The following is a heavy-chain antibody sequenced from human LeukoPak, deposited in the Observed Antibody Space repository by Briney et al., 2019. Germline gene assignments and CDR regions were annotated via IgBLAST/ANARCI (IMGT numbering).Heavy chain of an antibody. CDR1: VGSLSSSSYH. D-gene: IGHD3-10*01. Sequence: SETLSLTCTVSVGSLSSSSYHGGWIRQPPGKGLEWIGSIYYSGRTYYNPSLKSRVTISVDTSKNQFSLKLSSVTAADTAVYYCACRLWCGKYSAKLWFDPRGRGNLVTVSS. CDR3: ACRLWCGKYSAKLWFDP. V-gene: IGHV4-39*01. CDR2: IYYSGRT. J-gene: IGHJ5*02.